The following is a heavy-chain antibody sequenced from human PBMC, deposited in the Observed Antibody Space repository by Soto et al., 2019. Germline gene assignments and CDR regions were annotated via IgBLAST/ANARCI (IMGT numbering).Heavy chain of an antibody. CDR2: VYYTGST. CDR1: GGSMSGYY. J-gene: IGHJ4*01. D-gene: IGHD6-6*01. Sequence: QVQLQESGPGLVKPSETLSLTCRVSGGSMSGYYWSWVRLAPGKGLEWIGYVYYTGSTNYNPSLQSRVSISVDTSNKHSSLSLSLVTAADTAVYYCARSIAVPSGNIDHWGHGIRVTISS. CDR3: ARSIAVPSGNIDH. V-gene: IGHV4-59*01.